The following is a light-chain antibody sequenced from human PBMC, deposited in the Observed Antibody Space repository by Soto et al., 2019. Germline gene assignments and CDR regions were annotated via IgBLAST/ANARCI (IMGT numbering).Light chain of an antibody. CDR1: QDVSSN. J-gene: IGKJ1*01. CDR3: QQYDTWPPGT. CDR2: GAS. V-gene: IGKV3-15*01. Sequence: EMLVTQSPATLSVSPGERATLSCRASQDVSSNLAWYQQKPGQAPRLLMYGASTRATGIPARFSDSGSGTEFTLTINGLQSEDFAVYYCQQYDTWPPGTFGQGTKVDIK.